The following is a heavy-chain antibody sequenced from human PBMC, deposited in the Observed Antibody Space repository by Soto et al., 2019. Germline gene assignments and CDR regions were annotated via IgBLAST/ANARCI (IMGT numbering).Heavy chain of an antibody. CDR3: ARDSLGFYGSGRTNWFDP. J-gene: IGHJ5*02. D-gene: IGHD3-10*01. CDR2: INPSGGST. Sequence: GASVKVSCKASGYTFTSYYMHWVRQAPGQGLEWMGIINPSGGSTSYAQKFQGRVTMTRDTSTSTVYMELSSLRSEDTAVYYCARDSLGFYGSGRTNWFDPWGQGTLVTVSS. V-gene: IGHV1-46*03. CDR1: GYTFTSYY.